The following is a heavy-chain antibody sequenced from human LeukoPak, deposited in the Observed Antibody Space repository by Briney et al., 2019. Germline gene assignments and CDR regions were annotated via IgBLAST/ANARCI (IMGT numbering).Heavy chain of an antibody. J-gene: IGHJ4*02. CDR1: GLTFSNSW. CDR2: INTDGSST. Sequence: PGGSLRLSCAASGLTFSNSWMNWVRHAPRERLLWVSRINTDGSSTTYADSVKGRFTISRDNAKNTLYLQMNSLRAEDTGVYYCATQAGITIFGRYFDYWGQGTLVTVSS. D-gene: IGHD3-3*01. V-gene: IGHV3-74*01. CDR3: ATQAGITIFGRYFDY.